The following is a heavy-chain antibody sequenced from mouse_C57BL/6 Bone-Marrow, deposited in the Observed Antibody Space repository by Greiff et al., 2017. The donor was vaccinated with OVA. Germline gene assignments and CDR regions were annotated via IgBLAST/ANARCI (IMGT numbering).Heavy chain of an antibody. CDR1: GFNIKDDY. CDR3: TADAMDY. V-gene: IGHV14-4*01. CDR2: IDPENGDT. Sequence: EVQLQQSRAELVRPGASVKLSCTASGFNIKDDYMHWVKQRPEQGLEWIGWIDPENGDTEYASQFQGKATITADTSSNTAYLRLSSLTSEDTAVYYCTADAMDYWGQGTSVTVSS. J-gene: IGHJ4*01.